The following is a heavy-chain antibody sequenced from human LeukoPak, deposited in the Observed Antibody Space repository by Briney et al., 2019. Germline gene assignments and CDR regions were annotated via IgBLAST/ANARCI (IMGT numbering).Heavy chain of an antibody. CDR1: GFTFSSYA. V-gene: IGHV3-23*01. CDR3: AKGLGRHYYDSSGYFALFDY. J-gene: IGHJ4*02. D-gene: IGHD3-22*01. Sequence: GGSLRLSCAASGFTFSSYAMSWVRQAPGKGLEWVSAISGSGGSTYYADSVKGRFTISRDNSKNTLYLQMNSLRAEDTAVYYCAKGLGRHYYDSSGYFALFDYWGQGTLVTVSS. CDR2: ISGSGGST.